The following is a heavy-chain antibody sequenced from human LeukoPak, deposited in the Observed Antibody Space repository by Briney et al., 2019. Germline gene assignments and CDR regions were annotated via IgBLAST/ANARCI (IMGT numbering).Heavy chain of an antibody. D-gene: IGHD3-22*01. CDR2: ISSSGSTT. Sequence: GGSLRLSCAASGFSLSDYYMSWIRQAPGKGLEWVSYISSSGSTTYSVDSVKGRFTISRDNAKNSLYLQMNSLRVEDTAVYYCAREEGRDSSGYNYWGQGTLVTVSS. CDR1: GFSLSDYY. V-gene: IGHV3-11*01. J-gene: IGHJ4*02. CDR3: AREEGRDSSGYNY.